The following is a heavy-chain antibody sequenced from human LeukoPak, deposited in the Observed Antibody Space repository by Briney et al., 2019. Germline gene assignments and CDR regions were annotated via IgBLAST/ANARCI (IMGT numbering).Heavy chain of an antibody. D-gene: IGHD2-2*03. V-gene: IGHV3-23*01. CDR2: VNGNGFST. Sequence: GGSLRLSCAASGFAFNYHAMSWVRQAPGKGLEWVSAVNGNGFSTYYADSVKGRFTISRDNSKNTPYLQMNSLRAEDTAIYYCAKDGYSSYWYIDSWGQGTLVTVSS. CDR3: AKDGYSSYWYIDS. CDR1: GFAFNYHA. J-gene: IGHJ4*02.